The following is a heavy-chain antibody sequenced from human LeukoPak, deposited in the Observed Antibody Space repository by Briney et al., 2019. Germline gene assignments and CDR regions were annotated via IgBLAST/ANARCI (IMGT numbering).Heavy chain of an antibody. J-gene: IGHJ4*02. CDR2: ISTSGGNT. CDR3: ARVWVGATKAGYGY. V-gene: IGHV1-46*01. D-gene: IGHD1-26*01. CDR1: GYTFTGYY. Sequence: ASVKVSCKAYGYTFTGYYMHWVRQAPGQGLEWMGIISTSGGNTGYAQKFQGRIIMTRDTSTSTVYLDLSSLRSDDTAVYYCARVWVGATKAGYGYWGQGTLVTVSS.